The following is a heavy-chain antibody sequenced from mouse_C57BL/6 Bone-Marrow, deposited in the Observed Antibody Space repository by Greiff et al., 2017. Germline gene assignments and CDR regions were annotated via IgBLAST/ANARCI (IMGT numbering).Heavy chain of an antibody. CDR2: IDPENGDT. Sequence: VHVKQSGAELVRPGASVKLSCTASGFNIKDDYMHWVKQRPEQGLEWIGWIDPENGDTEYASKFQGKATLTADTSSNTAYLQLSSLTSEDTAVYYGHTGGNFDYWGQGTTLTVSA. D-gene: IGHD1-1*02. V-gene: IGHV14-4*01. J-gene: IGHJ2*01. CDR3: HTGGNFDY. CDR1: GFNIKDDY.